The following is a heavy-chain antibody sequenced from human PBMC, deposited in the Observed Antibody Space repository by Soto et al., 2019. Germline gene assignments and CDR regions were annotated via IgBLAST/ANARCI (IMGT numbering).Heavy chain of an antibody. Sequence: ASVKVSCKASGYTFTSYYMHWVRQAPGQGLEWMGIINPSGGSTSYAQKFQGRVTMTRDTSTSTVYMELSSLRSEDTAVYYCARDPPTDDSSGYHFDYWGQGTLVSVSS. CDR3: ARDPPTDDSSGYHFDY. V-gene: IGHV1-46*01. D-gene: IGHD3-22*01. CDR1: GYTFTSYY. CDR2: INPSGGST. J-gene: IGHJ4*02.